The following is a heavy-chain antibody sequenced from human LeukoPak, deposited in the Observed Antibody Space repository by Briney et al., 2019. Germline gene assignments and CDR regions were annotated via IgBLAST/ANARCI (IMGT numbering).Heavy chain of an antibody. Sequence: GGSLRLSCAASGFTSSSYSMNWVRQAPGRRLAWVSSISSSSSYIYYADSVKSRFTISRDNSKNSLYLQMNSLRAEDTAVYYCARGGRSGWARRAWYFDLWGRGTLVTVSS. J-gene: IGHJ2*01. D-gene: IGHD6-19*01. V-gene: IGHV3-21*01. CDR2: ISSSSSYI. CDR1: GFTSSSYS. CDR3: ARGGRSGWARRAWYFDL.